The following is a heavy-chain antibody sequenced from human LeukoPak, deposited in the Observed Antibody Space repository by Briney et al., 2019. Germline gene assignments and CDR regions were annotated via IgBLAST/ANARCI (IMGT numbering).Heavy chain of an antibody. J-gene: IGHJ4*02. Sequence: GGSLRLSCAASGFTFSSYGMRWVRQAPGKGLEWVAVISYDGSNKYYADSVKGRFTISRDNSKNTLYLQMSSLRAEDTAVYYCAKDSMVRGENYFDYWGQGTLVTVSS. D-gene: IGHD3-10*01. V-gene: IGHV3-30*18. CDR1: GFTFSSYG. CDR2: ISYDGSNK. CDR3: AKDSMVRGENYFDY.